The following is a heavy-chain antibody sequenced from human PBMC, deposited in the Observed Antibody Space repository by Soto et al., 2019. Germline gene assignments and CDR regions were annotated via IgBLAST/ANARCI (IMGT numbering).Heavy chain of an antibody. CDR1: GGSISSSSYY. Sequence: SETLSLTCTVSGGSISSSSYYWGWIRQPPGKGLEWIGSIYYSGSTYYNPSLKSRVTISVDTSKNQFSLKLSSVTAADTAVYYCARARGYSYGYNYYYYMDVWGKGTTVTVSS. J-gene: IGHJ6*03. CDR3: ARARGYSYGYNYYYYMDV. D-gene: IGHD5-18*01. CDR2: IYYSGST. V-gene: IGHV4-39*01.